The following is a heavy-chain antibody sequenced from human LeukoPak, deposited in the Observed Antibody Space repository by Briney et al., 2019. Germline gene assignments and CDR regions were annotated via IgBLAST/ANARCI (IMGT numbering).Heavy chain of an antibody. Sequence: SETLSLTCAVYGGSFSGYYWSWIRQPPGKGLEWIGEINHSGSTNYNPSLKSRVTISVDTSKNQFSLKLSSVTAADTAVYYCASGLYYPSDIWGQGTMVTVSS. CDR1: GGSFSGYY. CDR3: ASGLYYPSDI. D-gene: IGHD2-8*01. CDR2: INHSGST. V-gene: IGHV4-34*01. J-gene: IGHJ3*02.